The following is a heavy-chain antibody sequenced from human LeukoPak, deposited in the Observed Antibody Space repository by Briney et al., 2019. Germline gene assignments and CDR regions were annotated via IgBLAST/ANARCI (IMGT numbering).Heavy chain of an antibody. D-gene: IGHD6-19*01. V-gene: IGHV3-23*01. CDR1: AFTFSSYA. Sequence: GGSLRLSCAASAFTFSSYAMNWVRQAPGKGLEWVSGVSGSGGSTYYADSVKGRFTISRDNSKNTLYLQLNSLRVEDTAEYYCAKTLRESSGREYFDLWGRGTLVTVSS. CDR3: AKTLRESSGREYFDL. J-gene: IGHJ2*01. CDR2: VSGSGGST.